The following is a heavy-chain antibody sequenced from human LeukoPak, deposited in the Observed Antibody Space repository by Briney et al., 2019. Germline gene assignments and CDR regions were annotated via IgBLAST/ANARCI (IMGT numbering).Heavy chain of an antibody. D-gene: IGHD6-13*01. J-gene: IGHJ4*02. Sequence: SETLSLTCTVSGGSISSYYWSWIRQPPGKGLEWIGYIYYSGSTNYNPSLKSRVTISVDTSKNQFSLKLSSVSAADTALYYCARSRGYFDYWGQGTLVTVSS. CDR1: GGSISSYY. V-gene: IGHV4-59*01. CDR2: IYYSGST. CDR3: ARSRGYFDY.